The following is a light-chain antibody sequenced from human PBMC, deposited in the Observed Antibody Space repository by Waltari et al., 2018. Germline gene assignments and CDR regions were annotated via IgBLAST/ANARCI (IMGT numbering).Light chain of an antibody. V-gene: IGLV3-21*01. J-gene: IGLJ1*01. CDR3: QVWDANNEPGV. CDR2: YGS. Sequence: SYVLTQPPSVSVAPGETARITCGGNNIGSKSVHWYRQKPGQATQLVISYGSDRPSGIPWRFAGSNSGDTATLTISRVEAGDEADYYCQVWDANNEPGVFGTGTEVTVL. CDR1: NIGSKS.